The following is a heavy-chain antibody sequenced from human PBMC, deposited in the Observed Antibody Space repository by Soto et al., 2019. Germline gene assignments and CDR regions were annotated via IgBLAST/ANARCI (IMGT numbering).Heavy chain of an antibody. V-gene: IGHV1-69*12. CDR1: GGTFSSYA. CDR3: AREEAYDSSCYYYVAY. CDR2: IIPIFGTA. J-gene: IGHJ4*02. Sequence: QVQLVQSGAEVKKPGSSVKVSCKASGGTFSSYAISWVRQAPGQGLEWMGGIIPIFGTANYAQKFQGRVTITADESTSPAYMELSSLRSEDTAVYYCAREEAYDSSCYYYVAYWGQGTLVTVSS. D-gene: IGHD3-22*01.